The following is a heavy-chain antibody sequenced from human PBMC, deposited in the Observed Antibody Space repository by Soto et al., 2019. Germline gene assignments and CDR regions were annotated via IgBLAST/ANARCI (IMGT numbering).Heavy chain of an antibody. V-gene: IGHV3-43*01. Sequence: DVQLVQSGGVVGEPGGSLRLSCEASGFTFDDYTMYWVRQPPGKALEGVGLVSWDGSSTDSTESVKGRFTITRDNSRTSLYLQMSSLTPEDTAVYFCARGTVVTGFDYWGQGTLVIVS. CDR2: VSWDGSST. CDR1: GFTFDDYT. CDR3: ARGTVVTGFDY. D-gene: IGHD2-21*02. J-gene: IGHJ4*02.